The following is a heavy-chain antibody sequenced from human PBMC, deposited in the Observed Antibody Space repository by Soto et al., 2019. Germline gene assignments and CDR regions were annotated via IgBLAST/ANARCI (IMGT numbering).Heavy chain of an antibody. Sequence: QVQPQQWGTGLLKPSETLSLTCAVYGGSFSTYYWNWIRQPPGKGLEWIGEINHSGNTQYNSSLKSRVTMSLDTSKNQFSLKLTYVTAADTAVYYVCGCLGSNWLDPWGQGTLVTVSS. CDR3: CGCLGSNWLDP. V-gene: IGHV4-34*01. D-gene: IGHD2-8*01. CDR2: INHSGNT. J-gene: IGHJ5*02. CDR1: GGSFSTYY.